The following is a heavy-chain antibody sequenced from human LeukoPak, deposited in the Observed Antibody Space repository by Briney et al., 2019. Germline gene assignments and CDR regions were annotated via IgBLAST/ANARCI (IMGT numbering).Heavy chain of an antibody. CDR2: IYYRWCT. CDR3: ALHRYFDRSGYEPLGDFQH. Sequence: SETLSLTCTFSGGSISSYYWSWIRQPPGKGLEWIGYIYYRWCTNYIPSLKCRVTISVHTSKNQISLKLSSMTAADTAVYYCALHRYFDRSGYEPLGDFQHWGHGTLVTVSS. V-gene: IGHV4-59*08. D-gene: IGHD3-22*01. J-gene: IGHJ1*01. CDR1: GGSISSYY.